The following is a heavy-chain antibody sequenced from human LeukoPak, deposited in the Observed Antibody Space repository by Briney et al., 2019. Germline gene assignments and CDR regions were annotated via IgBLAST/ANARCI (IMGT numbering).Heavy chain of an antibody. V-gene: IGHV3-7*01. CDR3: TRDPRSSTSYQYYYMDV. D-gene: IGHD2-2*01. Sequence: PGGSLRLSCAASGFTFSGHWMSWVRQAPGKGLEWVANINQGGSDKYYVDSVKGRFTISRDNANNLLYLQMNSLRGEDTAVYYCTRDPRSSTSYQYYYMDVWGKGTTVTVSS. J-gene: IGHJ6*03. CDR2: INQGGSDK. CDR1: GFTFSGHW.